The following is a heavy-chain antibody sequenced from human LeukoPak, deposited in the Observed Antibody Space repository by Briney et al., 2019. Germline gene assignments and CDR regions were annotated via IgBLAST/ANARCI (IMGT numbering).Heavy chain of an antibody. CDR2: ISYDGSNK. V-gene: IGHV3-30*18. Sequence: GGSLRLSCAASGFTFSSYGMHWVRQAPGKGLEWVAVISYDGSNKYYADSVKGRFTISRDNSKNTLYLQMNSLRAEDTAVYYCAKAQYDFWSGYSLYYYYYMDVWGKGTTVTVSS. CDR3: AKAQYDFWSGYSLYYYYYMDV. J-gene: IGHJ6*03. CDR1: GFTFSSYG. D-gene: IGHD3-3*01.